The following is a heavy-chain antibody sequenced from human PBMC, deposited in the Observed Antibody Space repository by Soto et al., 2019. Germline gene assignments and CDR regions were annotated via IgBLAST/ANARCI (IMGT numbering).Heavy chain of an antibody. V-gene: IGHV2-5*02. J-gene: IGHJ3*02. CDR2: IYWDDDK. CDR3: AHMTTPDWGRDGYNDAFDI. D-gene: IGHD5-12*01. CDR1: GFSLSTSGVG. Sequence: QITLKESGPTLVKPTQTLTLTCTFSGFSLSTSGVGVGWIRQPPGKALEWLALIYWDDDKRYSPSLKSRLTITKDTSKNQVVLTMTNMDPVDTATYYCAHMTTPDWGRDGYNDAFDIWGQGTMVTVSS.